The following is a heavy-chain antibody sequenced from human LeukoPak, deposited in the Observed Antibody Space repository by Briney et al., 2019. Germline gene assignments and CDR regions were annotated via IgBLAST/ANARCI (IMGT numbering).Heavy chain of an antibody. CDR1: GGSISSGDYY. J-gene: IGHJ4*02. Sequence: PSQTLSLTCTVSGGSISSGDYYWSWIRQPPGKGLEWIGYIYYSGSTNYNPSLKSRVTISVDTSKNQFSLKLSSVTAADTAVYYCARHERQQLAFFDYWGQGTLVTVSS. CDR2: IYYSGST. V-gene: IGHV4-30-4*01. CDR3: ARHERQQLAFFDY. D-gene: IGHD6-13*01.